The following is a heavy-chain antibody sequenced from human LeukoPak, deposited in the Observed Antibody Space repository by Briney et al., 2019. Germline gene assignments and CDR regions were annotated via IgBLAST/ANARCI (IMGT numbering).Heavy chain of an antibody. V-gene: IGHV3-48*04. CDR1: GFTFSSYS. Sequence: PGGSLRLSCAASGFTFSSYSMNWVRQAPGKGLEWVSYISSSSSTIYYADSVKGRFTISRDNAKNSLYLQMNSLRAEDTAVYYCAASWPPNGMGATSVGDYWGQGTLVTVSS. J-gene: IGHJ4*02. D-gene: IGHD1-26*01. CDR3: AASWPPNGMGATSVGDY. CDR2: ISSSSSTI.